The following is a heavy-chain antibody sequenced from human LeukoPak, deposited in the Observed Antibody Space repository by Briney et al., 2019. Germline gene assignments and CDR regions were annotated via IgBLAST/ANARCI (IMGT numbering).Heavy chain of an antibody. D-gene: IGHD1-26*01. CDR2: IWYDGNNK. V-gene: IGHV3-33*01. J-gene: IGHJ2*01. Sequence: GGSLRLSCAASGFTFSSYGMHWVRQAPGKGLEWVAVIWYDGNNKYYVDSVKGRFTISRDNSKNMVYLQMNSLRAEDTAVYYCARDLLYSGSYSWYFDLWGRGTPVTVSS. CDR3: ARDLLYSGSYSWYFDL. CDR1: GFTFSSYG.